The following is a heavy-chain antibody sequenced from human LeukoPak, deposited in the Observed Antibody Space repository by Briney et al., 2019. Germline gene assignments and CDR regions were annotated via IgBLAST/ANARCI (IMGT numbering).Heavy chain of an antibody. CDR1: GYTVTGQY. CDR2: INPKTGDT. CDR3: ARGYYGMDV. Sequence: ASVKLSCKASGYTVTGQYLYWARQTPGQGLEWMGWINPKTGDTDSAQNFQGSVTMTRDTSITTVYMELSSLTSDDTAVYYCARGYYGMDVWGQGTTVTVSS. V-gene: IGHV1-2*02. J-gene: IGHJ6*02.